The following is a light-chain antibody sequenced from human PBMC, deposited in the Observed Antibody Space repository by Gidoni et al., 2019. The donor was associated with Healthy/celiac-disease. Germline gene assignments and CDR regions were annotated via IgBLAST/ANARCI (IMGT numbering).Light chain of an antibody. CDR3: LQHDSYPLT. CDR1: HGISND. CDR2: AAS. J-gene: IGKJ4*01. Sequence: DIQMTQSPSSLSASVGDRVTITCRASHGISNDLGWYQQKPGQAPKRLIYAASSLQSGVPSRFSGSGSGTEFTLTISSLQPEDFATYYCLQHDSYPLTFGGXTKVEIK. V-gene: IGKV1-17*01.